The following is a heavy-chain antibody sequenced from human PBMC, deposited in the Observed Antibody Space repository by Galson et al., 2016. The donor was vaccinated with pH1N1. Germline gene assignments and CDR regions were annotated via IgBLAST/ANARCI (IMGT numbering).Heavy chain of an antibody. J-gene: IGHJ2*01. V-gene: IGHV1-2*02. Sequence: SLKVSCKASGYTFTGYYIHWVRQAPGQGLVWMGCLNPNSGGTNYAQNFQDRVTMTWDTSITTADMELSRLRSDDTAMFYCARARDWYFDVWGRGTLVSVSS. CDR1: GYTFTGYY. CDR3: ARARDWYFDV. CDR2: LNPNSGGT.